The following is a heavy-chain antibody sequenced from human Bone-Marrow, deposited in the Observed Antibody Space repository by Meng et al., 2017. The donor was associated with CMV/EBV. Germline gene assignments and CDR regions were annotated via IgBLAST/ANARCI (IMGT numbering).Heavy chain of an antibody. CDR3: ARNVGDV. CDR1: GFTFSSYA. CDR2: ISYDGSNK. Sequence: GESLKISCAASGFTFSSYAMHWVRQAPGKGLEWVAVISYDGSNKYYADSVKGRFTISRDNSKNTLYLQMNSLRAEDTAVYYWARNVGDVWGQGTTVTVSS. J-gene: IGHJ6*02. V-gene: IGHV3-30-3*01. D-gene: IGHD2-15*01.